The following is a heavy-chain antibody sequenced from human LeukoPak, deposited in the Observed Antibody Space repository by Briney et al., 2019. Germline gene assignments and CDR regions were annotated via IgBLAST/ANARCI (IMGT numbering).Heavy chain of an antibody. J-gene: IGHJ6*02. Sequence: SETLSLTCAVYGGSFSGYYWSWIRQPPGKGLEWIGEINHSGSTNYNPSLKSRVTISVDTSKNQFSLNLSSVTAADTAVYYCARLVVPDGRWVHYHYGMDVWGQGTTVTVSS. CDR3: ARLVVPDGRWVHYHYGMDV. D-gene: IGHD3-9*01. CDR2: INHSGST. V-gene: IGHV4-34*01. CDR1: GGSFSGYY.